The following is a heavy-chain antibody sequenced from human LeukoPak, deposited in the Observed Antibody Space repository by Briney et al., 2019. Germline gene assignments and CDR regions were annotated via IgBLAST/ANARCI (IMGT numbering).Heavy chain of an antibody. Sequence: SVKVSCKXSGGTFSSYAISWVRQSPGQGLEWMGRIIPIFGTANYAQKFQGRVTITTDESTSTAYMELSSLRSEDTAVYYCARGSYGDYYFDYWGQGTLVTVSS. D-gene: IGHD4-17*01. J-gene: IGHJ4*02. CDR1: GGTFSSYA. CDR3: ARGSYGDYYFDY. V-gene: IGHV1-69*05. CDR2: IIPIFGTA.